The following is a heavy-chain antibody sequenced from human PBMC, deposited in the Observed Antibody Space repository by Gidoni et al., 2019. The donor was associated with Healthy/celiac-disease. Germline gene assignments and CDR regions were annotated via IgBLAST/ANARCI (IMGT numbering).Heavy chain of an antibody. Sequence: EVQLVESGGGLVQPGGSLRLPCAASGFTFSSYEMNWVRQAPGKGLEWVSYISSSGSTIYYADSVKGRFTISRDNAKNSLYLQMNSLRAEDTAVYYCARDLAYYDSSGTFDYWGQGTLVTVSS. CDR2: ISSSGSTI. V-gene: IGHV3-48*03. J-gene: IGHJ4*02. CDR3: ARDLAYYDSSGTFDY. CDR1: GFTFSSYE. D-gene: IGHD3-22*01.